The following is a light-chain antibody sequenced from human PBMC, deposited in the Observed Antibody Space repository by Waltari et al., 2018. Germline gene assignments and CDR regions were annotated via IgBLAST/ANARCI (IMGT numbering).Light chain of an antibody. V-gene: IGKV3-20*01. Sequence: EIVLTQSPGTLSLSPGERVTFSCRASQGVTSSYLAWYQQKPGQSPRLLIYSASNRATGIPDRCSGSGSGTDFTLTISRLEPEDFAVYCCQQYVSSPPTFGQGTKVEIK. J-gene: IGKJ1*01. CDR1: QGVTSSY. CDR3: QQYVSSPPT. CDR2: SAS.